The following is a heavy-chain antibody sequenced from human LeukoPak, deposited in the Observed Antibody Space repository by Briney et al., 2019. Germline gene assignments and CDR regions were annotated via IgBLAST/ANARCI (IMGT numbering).Heavy chain of an antibody. CDR2: INLDGTEK. CDR1: GFTFSYYW. D-gene: IGHD1-26*01. V-gene: IGHV3-7*05. Sequence: PGGSLRLSCAASGFTFSYYWMSWVRQAPGKGLEWVANINLDGTEKHYVDSVKGRFTISRDNARKSLYLQMNSLRAEDTAVYYCARDNVGATPFDYWGRGTLVTVSS. J-gene: IGHJ4*02. CDR3: ARDNVGATPFDY.